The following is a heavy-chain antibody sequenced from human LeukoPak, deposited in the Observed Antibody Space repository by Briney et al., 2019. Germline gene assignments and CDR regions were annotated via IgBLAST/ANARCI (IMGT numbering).Heavy chain of an antibody. CDR2: VFTSGNT. CDR1: GDSIRGNYY. D-gene: IGHD3-10*01. V-gene: IGHV4-61*02. J-gene: IGHJ4*02. CDR3: ARESATSGSSD. Sequence: ASETLSLTCTVSGDSIRGNYYWNWIRQPAGQGLEWIGRVFTSGNTNYNPSLESRVTISLDTSKDRFSLKLSSVTAADTAFYYCARESATSGSSDWGQGTLVTVSS.